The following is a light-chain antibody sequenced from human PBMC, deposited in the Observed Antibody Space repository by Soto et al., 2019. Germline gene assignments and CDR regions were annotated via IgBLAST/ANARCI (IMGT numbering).Light chain of an antibody. Sequence: EIVLTQSPATLSLSPGERGTLSCRASQSVGDYLGWYQQKPGQAPRLLIYDASQRATGVPARFSASGSGTDFTLTISSLEPEDFAIYYCQQREDWPRAFGGGTKVDIK. CDR3: QQREDWPRA. CDR1: QSVGDY. J-gene: IGKJ4*01. V-gene: IGKV3-11*01. CDR2: DAS.